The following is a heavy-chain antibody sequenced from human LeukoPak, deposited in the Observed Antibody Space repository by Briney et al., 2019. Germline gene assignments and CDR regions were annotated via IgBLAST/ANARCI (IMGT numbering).Heavy chain of an antibody. CDR1: GGSISSGSYY. CDR3: ASLGGGNSYYYGMDV. V-gene: IGHV4-61*02. D-gene: IGHD4-23*01. Sequence: SQTLSLTCTVSGGSISSGSYYWSWIRQPAGKGLEWIGRIYTSGSTNYNPSLKSRVTISVDTSKNQFSPKLSSVTAADTAVYYCASLGGGNSYYYGMDVWGQGTTVTVSS. CDR2: IYTSGST. J-gene: IGHJ6*02.